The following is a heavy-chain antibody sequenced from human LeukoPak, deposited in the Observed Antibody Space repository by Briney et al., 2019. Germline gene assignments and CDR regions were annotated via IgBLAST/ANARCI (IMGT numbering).Heavy chain of an antibody. Sequence: ETLSLTCSVSGGSISSSGYYWGWLRQSPGKGLEWVANINKDGSEKKYVDSGKGRFTISRDNADNSLYLQMNSLRVEDTAVYYCVREGGSGWYSGWFDPWGQGTLVTVSS. CDR1: GGSISSSG. J-gene: IGHJ5*02. CDR2: INKDGSEK. V-gene: IGHV3-7*01. D-gene: IGHD6-19*01. CDR3: VREGGSGWYSGWFDP.